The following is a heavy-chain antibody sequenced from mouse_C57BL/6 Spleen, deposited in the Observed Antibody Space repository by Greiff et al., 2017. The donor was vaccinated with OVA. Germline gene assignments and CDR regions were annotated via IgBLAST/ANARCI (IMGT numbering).Heavy chain of an antibody. CDR2: IRNKANNHAT. V-gene: IGHV6-6*01. Sequence: EVKLMESGGGLVQPGGSMKLSCAASGFTFSDAWMDWVRQSPEKGLEWVAEIRNKANNHATYYAESVKGRFTISRDDSKSSVYLQMNSLRAEDTGIYYCTWAIYYCYDKGGYYAMDYWGQGTSVTVSS. J-gene: IGHJ4*01. D-gene: IGHD2-2*01. CDR3: TWAIYYCYDKGGYYAMDY. CDR1: GFTFSDAW.